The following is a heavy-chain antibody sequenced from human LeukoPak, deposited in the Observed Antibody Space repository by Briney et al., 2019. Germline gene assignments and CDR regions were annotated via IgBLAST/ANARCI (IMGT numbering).Heavy chain of an antibody. Sequence: GGSLRLSCAASGFTFSSYGMHWVRQAPGKGLEWVTLISYHGSNKEYADSVKGRFIISRDNSKNTLYLEMNTLRIEDTGVYYCARTPERFGQGQLDYWGQGTLVTVSS. CDR3: ARTPERFGQGQLDY. CDR1: GFTFSSYG. J-gene: IGHJ4*02. V-gene: IGHV3-30*03. D-gene: IGHD3-10*01. CDR2: ISYHGSNK.